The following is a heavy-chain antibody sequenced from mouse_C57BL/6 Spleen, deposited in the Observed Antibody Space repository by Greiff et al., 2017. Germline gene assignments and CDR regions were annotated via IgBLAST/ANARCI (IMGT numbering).Heavy chain of an antibody. V-gene: IGHV5-4*03. J-gene: IGHJ3*01. D-gene: IGHD1-1*01. Sequence: DVMLVESGGGLVKPGGSLKLSCAASGFTFSSYAMSWVRQTPEKRLEWVATISDGGSYTYYPDNVKGRFTISRDNAKNNLYLQMSHLKSEDTAMYYCATITTVVEGFAYWGQGTLVTVSA. CDR2: ISDGGSYT. CDR1: GFTFSSYA. CDR3: ATITTVVEGFAY.